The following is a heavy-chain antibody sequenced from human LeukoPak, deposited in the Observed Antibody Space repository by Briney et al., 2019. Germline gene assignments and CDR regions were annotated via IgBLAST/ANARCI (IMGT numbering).Heavy chain of an antibody. J-gene: IGHJ4*02. D-gene: IGHD2-2*02. V-gene: IGHV3-23*01. CDR2: ISDSGGRT. CDR3: AREESASIFLVVPAAKPFDY. Sequence: PGGSLRLSCAVSGITLSNYGMTWVRQAPGKGLEWVAGISDSGGRTNYADSVKGRFTISRDNPKNTLYLQMNSLRAEDTAVYYCAREESASIFLVVPAAKPFDYWGQGTLVTVSS. CDR1: GITLSNYG.